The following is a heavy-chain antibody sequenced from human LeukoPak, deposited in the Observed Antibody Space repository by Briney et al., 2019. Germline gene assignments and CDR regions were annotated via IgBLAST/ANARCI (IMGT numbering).Heavy chain of an antibody. J-gene: IGHJ4*02. CDR1: GGSISSYY. V-gene: IGHV4-59*01. CDR2: IYYSGST. Sequence: VKPSETPSLTCTVSGGSISSYYWSWIRQPPGKGLEWIGYIYYSGSTNYNPSLKSRVTISVDASKNQFSLKLSSVTAADTAVYYCARTHEYFDYWGQGTLVTVSS. CDR3: ARTHEYFDY.